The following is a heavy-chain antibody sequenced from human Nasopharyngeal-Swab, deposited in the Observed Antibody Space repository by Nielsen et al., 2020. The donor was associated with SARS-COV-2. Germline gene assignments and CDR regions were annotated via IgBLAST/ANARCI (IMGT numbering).Heavy chain of an antibody. J-gene: IGHJ3*01. CDR3: ARDPSYDSSGFRV. Sequence: WIRQPPGRGLEWVAVIWYDGSNKYYADSVKGRFTISRDKSKNTLYLQMNSLRAEDTAVYYCARDPSYDSSGFRVWGQGTMVTVSS. CDR2: IWYDGSNK. D-gene: IGHD3-22*01. V-gene: IGHV3-33*01.